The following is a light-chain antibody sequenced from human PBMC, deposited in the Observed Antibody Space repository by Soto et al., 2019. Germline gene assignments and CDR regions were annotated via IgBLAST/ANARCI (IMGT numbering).Light chain of an antibody. CDR3: MRGDVYI. CDR1: QSLVHSTGNTY. V-gene: IGKV2-30*02. Sequence: DVALTQSPLSLPVTLGQPASISCRSSQSLVHSTGNTYLHWFQQRPGQSPRRLIYQVSNRDSGAPDRFSGSGAGTDFTLKISSVEAEDVAVYYCMRGDVYIFGPGTKLEIK. CDR2: QVS. J-gene: IGKJ2*01.